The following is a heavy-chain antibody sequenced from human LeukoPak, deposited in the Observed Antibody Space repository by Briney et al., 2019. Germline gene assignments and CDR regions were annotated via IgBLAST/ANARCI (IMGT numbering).Heavy chain of an antibody. CDR2: MNPNSGNT. CDR3: ARSRSYYDSSGVFDY. CDR1: GYTFTSYD. Sequence: ASVKVSCKASGYTFTSYDINWVRQATGQGLEWMGWMNPNSGNTGYAQKFQGWVTMTRDTSISTAYMEPSRLRSDDTAVYYCARSRSYYDSSGVFDYWGQGTLVTVSS. V-gene: IGHV1-8*01. D-gene: IGHD3-22*01. J-gene: IGHJ4*02.